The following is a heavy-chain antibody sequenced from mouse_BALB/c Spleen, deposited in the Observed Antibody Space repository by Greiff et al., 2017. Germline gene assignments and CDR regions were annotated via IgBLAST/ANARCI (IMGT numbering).Heavy chain of an antibody. V-gene: IGHV1S81*02. J-gene: IGHJ2*01. CDR3: ARRDEQGY. CDR2: INPSNGRT. Sequence: QVQLQQPGAELVKPGASVKLSCKASGYTFTSYWMHWVKQRPGQGLEWIGEINPSNGRTNYNEKFKSKATLTVDKSSSTAYMQLSSLTSEDSAVYYCARRDEQGYWGQGTTLTVSS. CDR1: GYTFTSYW.